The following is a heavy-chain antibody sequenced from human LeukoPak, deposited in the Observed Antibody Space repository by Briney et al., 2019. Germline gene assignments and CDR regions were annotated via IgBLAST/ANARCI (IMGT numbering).Heavy chain of an antibody. CDR2: ISWNGGTI. V-gene: IGHV3-9*01. Sequence: GGSLRLSCAASGFTFDDYAMHWVRQTPGKGLEWVSGISWNGGTIGYADSVKGRFTISRDSAKNSLYLQMNSLRAEDTALYYCAKDMGIAVAGTGYGMDVWGQGTTVTVSS. CDR3: AKDMGIAVAGTGYGMDV. J-gene: IGHJ6*02. CDR1: GFTFDDYA. D-gene: IGHD6-19*01.